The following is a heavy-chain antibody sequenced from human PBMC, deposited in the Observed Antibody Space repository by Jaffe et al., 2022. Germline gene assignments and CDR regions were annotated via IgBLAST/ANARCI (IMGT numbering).Heavy chain of an antibody. D-gene: IGHD3-16*02. Sequence: QVQLVESGGGVVQPGGSLRLSCAASGFTFSSYGMHWVRQAPGKGLEWVAFIRYDGSNKYYADSVKGRFTISRDNSKNTLYLQMNSLRAEDTAVYYCAKGPITFGGVIVMDPYYFDYWGQGTLVTVSS. J-gene: IGHJ4*02. CDR3: AKGPITFGGVIVMDPYYFDY. CDR2: IRYDGSNK. CDR1: GFTFSSYG. V-gene: IGHV3-30*02.